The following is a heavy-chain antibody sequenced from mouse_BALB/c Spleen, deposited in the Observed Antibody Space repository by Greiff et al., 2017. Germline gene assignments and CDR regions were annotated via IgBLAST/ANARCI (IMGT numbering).Heavy chain of an antibody. Sequence: EVNLVESGPGLVKPSQSLSLTCTVTGYSITSDYAWNWIRQFPGNKLEWMGYISYSGSTSYNPSLKSRISITRDTSKNQFFLQLNSVTTEDTATYYCARWGITTGFAYWGQGTLVTVSA. CDR2: ISYSGST. D-gene: IGHD2-4*01. V-gene: IGHV3-2*02. CDR1: GYSITSDYA. CDR3: ARWGITTGFAY. J-gene: IGHJ3*01.